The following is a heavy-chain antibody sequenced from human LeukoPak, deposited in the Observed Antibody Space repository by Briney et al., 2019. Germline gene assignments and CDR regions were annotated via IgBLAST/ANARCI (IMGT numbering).Heavy chain of an antibody. Sequence: GGSLRLSCAASGFTVSSNYMSWVRQAPGKGLEWVSAIYSGGSTYYADSVKGRFTISRDNSKNTLYLQMNSLRAEDTAVYYCARISGWDHAFDIWGQGTMVTVSS. CDR1: GFTVSSNY. D-gene: IGHD6-19*01. J-gene: IGHJ3*02. CDR2: IYSGGST. CDR3: ARISGWDHAFDI. V-gene: IGHV3-53*01.